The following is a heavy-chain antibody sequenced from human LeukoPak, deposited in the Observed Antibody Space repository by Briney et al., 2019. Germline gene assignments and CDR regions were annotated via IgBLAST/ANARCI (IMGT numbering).Heavy chain of an antibody. CDR1: GFTVTTYA. CDR2: ISSGGST. V-gene: IGHV3-23*01. CDR3: AKWDTSMVDAFDI. D-gene: IGHD5-18*01. Sequence: PGGSLRLSCAASGFTVTTYAMSWVRQASGKGLEWVSAISSGGSTYYADSVKGRFTISRDNSKNTPYLQMHSLRAEDTAVYYCAKWDTSMVDAFDIWGQGTMVTVSS. J-gene: IGHJ3*02.